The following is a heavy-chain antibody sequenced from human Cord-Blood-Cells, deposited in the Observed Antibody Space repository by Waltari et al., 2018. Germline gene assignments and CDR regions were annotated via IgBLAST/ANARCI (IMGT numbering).Heavy chain of an antibody. CDR3: ARDGSLTGEAWFDP. D-gene: IGHD7-27*01. V-gene: IGHV1-69*01. J-gene: IGHJ5*02. CDR1: GGTFSSYA. CDR2: VIPIFGTA. Sequence: QVQLVQSGAEVKKPGSSVKVSCKASGGTFSSYAISWVRQAPGQGLEWMGGVIPIFGTANDAQTFQGRVTITAGESTSTAYMELSSLRSEDTAVYYCARDGSLTGEAWFDPWGQGTLVTVSS.